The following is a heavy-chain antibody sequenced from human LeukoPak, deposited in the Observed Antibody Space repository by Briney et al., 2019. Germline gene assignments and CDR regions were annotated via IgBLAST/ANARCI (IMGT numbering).Heavy chain of an antibody. Sequence: KTGGSLRLSCAASGFTFSDYYMSWIRQAPGKGLEWVSYISSSGSTIYCADSVKGRFTISRDNAKNSLYLQMNSLRAEDTAVYYCARDPIAYCGGDCSNWFDPWGQGTLVTVSS. D-gene: IGHD2-21*02. CDR1: GFTFSDYY. CDR2: ISSSGSTI. CDR3: ARDPIAYCGGDCSNWFDP. J-gene: IGHJ5*02. V-gene: IGHV3-11*04.